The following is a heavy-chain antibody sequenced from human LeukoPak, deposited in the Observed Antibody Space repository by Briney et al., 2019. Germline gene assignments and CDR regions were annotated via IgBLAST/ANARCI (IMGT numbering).Heavy chain of an antibody. Sequence: GGSLRLSCTASGFIFGDHAMSWVRQAPGKGLEWVGFIRSNAYGGTTEYAASVKGRFTISRDDSEGIAYLQMNSLRIDDTAVYYCARGPIHLWLHNGMDVWGQGTTVIVFS. V-gene: IGHV3-49*04. CDR2: IRSNAYGGTT. D-gene: IGHD5-18*01. CDR3: ARGPIHLWLHNGMDV. CDR1: GFIFGDHA. J-gene: IGHJ6*02.